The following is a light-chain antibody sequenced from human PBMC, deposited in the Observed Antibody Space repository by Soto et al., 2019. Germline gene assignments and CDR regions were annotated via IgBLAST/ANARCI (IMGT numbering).Light chain of an antibody. J-gene: IGKJ4*01. Sequence: DIQMTQSPSSLSASVGDRVTITCRASQGIRNYLAWYQQKPGKVPKLLIYGASTLQSGVPSRFSGSESGTDFTLAISSLQPEDVATYYCQKYNRAPLTFGGGAKV. V-gene: IGKV1-27*01. CDR3: QKYNRAPLT. CDR1: QGIRNY. CDR2: GAS.